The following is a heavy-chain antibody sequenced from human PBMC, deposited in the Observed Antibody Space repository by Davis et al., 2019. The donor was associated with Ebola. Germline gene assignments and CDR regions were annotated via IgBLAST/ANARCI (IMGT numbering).Heavy chain of an antibody. Sequence: GGSLRLSCAAAGFTFSSSAMTWVRQAPGKGLEWVSAITASGGATYYAASVKGRFTISRDNSNNTLFLQMNSLRAEDTAVYYCAKVEIGLWGRGTLVTVSS. J-gene: IGHJ2*01. V-gene: IGHV3-23*01. D-gene: IGHD2-21*01. CDR2: ITASGGAT. CDR1: GFTFSSSA. CDR3: AKVEIGL.